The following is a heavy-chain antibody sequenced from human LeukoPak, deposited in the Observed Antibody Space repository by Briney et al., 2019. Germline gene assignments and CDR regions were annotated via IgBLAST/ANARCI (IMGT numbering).Heavy chain of an antibody. CDR3: ARAVSGDYAEGFDY. Sequence: SETLSLTCAVSGGSISSGGYSWSWIRQPPGKGLEWIGYIYHSGSTYYNPSLKSRVTISVDRSKNQFSLKLSSVTAADTAVYYCARAVSGDYAEGFDYWGQGTLVTVSS. V-gene: IGHV4-30-2*01. J-gene: IGHJ4*02. D-gene: IGHD2-21*02. CDR2: IYHSGST. CDR1: GGSISSGGYS.